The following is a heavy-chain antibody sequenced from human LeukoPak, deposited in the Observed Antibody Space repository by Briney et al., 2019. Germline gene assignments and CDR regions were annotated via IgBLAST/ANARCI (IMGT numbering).Heavy chain of an antibody. Sequence: SETLSLTCTVSGGSISSSSYYWGWIRQPPGKGLEWIGSIYYSGSTYYNPSLKSRVTISVDTSKNQFSLKLSSVTAADTAVYYCARMGGLRLDIYGMDVWGQGTTVTVSS. CDR3: ARMGGLRLDIYGMDV. J-gene: IGHJ6*02. CDR1: GGSISSSSYY. CDR2: IYYSGST. D-gene: IGHD3-9*01. V-gene: IGHV4-39*07.